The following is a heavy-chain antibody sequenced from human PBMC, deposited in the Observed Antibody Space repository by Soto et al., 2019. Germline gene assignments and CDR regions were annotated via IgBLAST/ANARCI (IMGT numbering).Heavy chain of an antibody. J-gene: IGHJ3*02. CDR2: ISAYNGNT. D-gene: IGHD3-3*01. V-gene: IGHV1-18*04. Sequence: QVQLVQSGAEVKKPGASVKFSCKASGYTFTSYGISWVRQAPGHALEWMGWISAYNGNTNYEQKLQGRVTMTTDTSTSKAYMDLMSLRSDDTAVYYCAREQEATIVGVVIIGSDFDIWGQGTLVTVSS. CDR1: GYTFTSYG. CDR3: AREQEATIVGVVIIGSDFDI.